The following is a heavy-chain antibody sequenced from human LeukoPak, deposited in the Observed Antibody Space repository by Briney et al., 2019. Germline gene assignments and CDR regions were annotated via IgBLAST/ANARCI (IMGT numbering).Heavy chain of an antibody. CDR2: LGTAGDT. D-gene: IGHD5-24*01. J-gene: IGHJ4*02. V-gene: IGHV3-13*01. CDR1: GFILSNYA. Sequence: GGSLRLSCAASGFILSNYAMHWVRQPAGKGLEWVSTLGTAGDTFYPGSVKGRFTISRDNAKKSLFLQMSSLRAEDTAIYYCARQSTPHGNFDYWGQGTLVTVSS. CDR3: ARQSTPHGNFDY.